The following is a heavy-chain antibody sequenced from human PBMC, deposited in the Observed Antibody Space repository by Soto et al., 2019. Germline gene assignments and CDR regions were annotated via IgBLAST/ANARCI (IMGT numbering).Heavy chain of an antibody. V-gene: IGHV3-30-3*01. Sequence: ESVGGVVQPGRSLRLSCAASGFTFSSYAMHWVRQAPGKGLEWVAVISYDGSNKYYADSVKGRFTISRDNSKNTLYLQMNSLRAEDTAVYYCARDLNQLWPQYYYYYGMDVWGQGTTVTVSS. D-gene: IGHD5-18*01. CDR1: GFTFSSYA. CDR3: ARDLNQLWPQYYYYYGMDV. J-gene: IGHJ6*02. CDR2: ISYDGSNK.